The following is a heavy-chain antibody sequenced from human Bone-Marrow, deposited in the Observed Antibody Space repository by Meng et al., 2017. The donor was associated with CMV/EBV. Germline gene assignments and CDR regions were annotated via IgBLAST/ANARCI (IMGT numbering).Heavy chain of an antibody. Sequence: SVKVSCKASGGTFSSYAISWVRQAPGQGLEWMGGIIPIFGTANYAQKFQGRVTITTDESTSTAYMELSSLRSEDTAVYYCASSGYCSSTSCYTGAFDPWGQGPRVTGSS. CDR3: ASSGYCSSTSCYTGAFDP. D-gene: IGHD2-2*02. J-gene: IGHJ5*02. CDR1: GGTFSSYA. V-gene: IGHV1-69*05. CDR2: IIPIFGTA.